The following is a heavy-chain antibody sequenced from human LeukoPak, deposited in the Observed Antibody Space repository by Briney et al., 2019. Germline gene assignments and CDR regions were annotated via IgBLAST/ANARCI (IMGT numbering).Heavy chain of an antibody. V-gene: IGHV3-23*01. D-gene: IGHD5-18*01. J-gene: IGHJ4*02. CDR2: ISGSGGST. Sequence: GGSLRLSCEASGLTFSRYWMTWVRQAPGKGLEWVSAISGSGGSTYYADSVKGRFTISRDNSKNTLYLQMNSLRAEDTAVYYCAKVEHSYGYNPDYWGQGTLVTVSS. CDR3: AKVEHSYGYNPDY. CDR1: GLTFSRYW.